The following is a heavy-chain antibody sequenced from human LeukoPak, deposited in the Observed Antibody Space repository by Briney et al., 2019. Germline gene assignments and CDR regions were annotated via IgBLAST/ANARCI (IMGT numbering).Heavy chain of an antibody. D-gene: IGHD2-2*01. CDR1: GGTFSSYA. J-gene: IGHJ4*02. CDR2: IIPIFGTA. CDR3: ARHPLGYCSSTSCEPFDY. Sequence: ASVKLSCKASGGTFSSYAISWVRQAPGQGLEWMGGIIPIFGTANYAQKFQGRVTITADESTSTAYMELSSLRSEDTAVYYCARHPLGYCSSTSCEPFDYWGQGTLVTVSS. V-gene: IGHV1-69*13.